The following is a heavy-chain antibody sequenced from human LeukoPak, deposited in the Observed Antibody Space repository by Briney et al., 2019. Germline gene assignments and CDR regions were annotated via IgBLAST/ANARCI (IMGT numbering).Heavy chain of an antibody. V-gene: IGHV3-23*01. CDR1: GFTFSTYA. CDR3: AKAGNIRFDY. CDR2: ISGRDGST. J-gene: IGHJ4*02. D-gene: IGHD2/OR15-2a*01. Sequence: GGSLRLSCAASGFTFSTYAMSWVRQAPGKGLECVSSISGRDGSTYYADSVKGRFTISRDNSKNTLYLQMNSLRAGDTAIYYCAKAGNIRFDYWGQGTLVTVSS.